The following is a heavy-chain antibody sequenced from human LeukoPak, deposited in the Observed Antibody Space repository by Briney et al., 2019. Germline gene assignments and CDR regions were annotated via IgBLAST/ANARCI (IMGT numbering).Heavy chain of an antibody. D-gene: IGHD6-13*01. CDR1: GFTFVDYA. J-gene: IGHJ4*02. Sequence: GRSLRLSCAASGFTFVDYAMHWVRQAPGKGLEWVSGIGWNSGGIVYADSVKGRFTISRDNAKNSLYLQMNSLGAEDTALYYCVKVTAAGFVDHWGQGTLVTVSS. CDR2: IGWNSGGI. CDR3: VKVTAAGFVDH. V-gene: IGHV3-9*01.